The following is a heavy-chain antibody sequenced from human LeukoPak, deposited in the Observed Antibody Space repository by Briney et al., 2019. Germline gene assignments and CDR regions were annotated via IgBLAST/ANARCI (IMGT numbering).Heavy chain of an antibody. CDR1: GYTFTGYY. V-gene: IGHV1-2*02. CDR2: INPNSGGT. J-gene: IGHJ5*02. D-gene: IGHD6-13*01. Sequence: ASVKVSCKASGYTFTGYYMHWVRQAPGQGLEWMGWINPNSGGTNYAQKFQGRVTITRNTSISTAYMELSSLRSEDTAVYYCAIPAAAGLWFDPWGQGTLVTVSS. CDR3: AIPAAAGLWFDP.